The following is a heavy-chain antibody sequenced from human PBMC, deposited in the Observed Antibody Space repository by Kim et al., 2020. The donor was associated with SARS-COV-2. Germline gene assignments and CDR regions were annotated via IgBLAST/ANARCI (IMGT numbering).Heavy chain of an antibody. D-gene: IGHD3-10*01. CDR3: ATGGSGGYYVCY. J-gene: IGHJ1*01. CDR2: INSGGSST. V-gene: IGHV3-23*03. Sequence: GGSLRLSCAASGFTFSSYAMNWVRQAPGKGLEWVSVINSGGSSTYYADSVKGWFTISRDNSKNTLYLQMNSLRAEDTAVYYCATGGSGGYYVCYCGEVSLVTLSS. CDR1: GFTFSSYA.